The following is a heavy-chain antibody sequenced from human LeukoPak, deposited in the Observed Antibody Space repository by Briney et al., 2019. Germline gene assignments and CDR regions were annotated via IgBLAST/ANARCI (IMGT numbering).Heavy chain of an antibody. Sequence: SSETLSLTCTVSGGSISSSGYYWGWIRQPPGKGLEWIGSIYYSGGNYYNPSLISRVTISVDTSKNQFSLRLSSVTAADTAVYYCARGPYYFDSWGPGTLVTVSS. J-gene: IGHJ4*02. CDR3: ARGPYYFDS. V-gene: IGHV4-39*07. CDR1: GGSISSSGYY. CDR2: IYYSGGN.